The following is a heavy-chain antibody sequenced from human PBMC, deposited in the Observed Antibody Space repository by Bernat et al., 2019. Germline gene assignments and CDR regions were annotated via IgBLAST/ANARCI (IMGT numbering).Heavy chain of an antibody. CDR1: GITFSDYY. V-gene: IGHV3-11*03. Sequence: VQLLESGGGLVQPGGSLRLSCAASGITFSDYYMSWIRQAPGKGLEWMSYISTGSTYTSYADSVKGRFTISRDNAKNSVFLQMNSLRAEDTAVYYCAGMSGLGYALDTWGQGTMVTVSS. CDR2: ISTGSTYT. D-gene: IGHD3/OR15-3a*01. J-gene: IGHJ3*02. CDR3: AGMSGLGYALDT.